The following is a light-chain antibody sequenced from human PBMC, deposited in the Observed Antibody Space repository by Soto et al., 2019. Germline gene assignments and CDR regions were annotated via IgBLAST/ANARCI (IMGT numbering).Light chain of an antibody. CDR2: GAS. CDR3: QQYNNWPRT. CDR1: QSVSSD. V-gene: IGKV3-15*01. J-gene: IGKJ1*01. Sequence: EIVMTQSPATLSVSPGERATLYCRASQSVSSDLAWFQQKPGQAPRLLIYGASTRATGIPARVSGSGSGTEFTLTISSLQSEDFAVYYCQQYNNWPRTFGQGTKVDI.